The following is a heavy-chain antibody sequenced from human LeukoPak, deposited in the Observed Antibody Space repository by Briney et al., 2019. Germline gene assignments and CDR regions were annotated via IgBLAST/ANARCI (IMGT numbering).Heavy chain of an antibody. Sequence: SDTLSLACTVSGDSITSYYWSWIRQPPGKGLEWIGCIYYTGSTNYNPSLKSRVTISVDTSKNQFSLKLNSVTAADTAVYYCAIDGGNSGQFDYWGQGTLATVSS. CDR2: IYYTGST. CDR1: GDSITSYY. CDR3: AIDGGNSGQFDY. V-gene: IGHV4-59*07. J-gene: IGHJ4*02. D-gene: IGHD4-23*01.